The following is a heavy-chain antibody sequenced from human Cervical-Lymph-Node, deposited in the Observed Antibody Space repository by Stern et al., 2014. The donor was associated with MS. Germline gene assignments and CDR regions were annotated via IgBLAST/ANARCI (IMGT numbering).Heavy chain of an antibody. CDR2: IYYSVST. CDR3: AKDPKRGSYDS. D-gene: IGHD1-26*01. Sequence: QLQLQESGPGLVKPSETLSLTCTVSGGSVSSGTYYWSWIRQPPGRGLEWIGYIYYSVSTNYTPSLKSRVTISIDTSKNQLSLKLSSVTAADTAVYYCAKDPKRGSYDSWGQGTLVTVSS. J-gene: IGHJ5*01. V-gene: IGHV4-61*01. CDR1: GGSVSSGTYY.